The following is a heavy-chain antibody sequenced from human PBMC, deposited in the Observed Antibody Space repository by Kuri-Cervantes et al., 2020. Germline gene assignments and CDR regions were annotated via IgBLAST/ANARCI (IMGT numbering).Heavy chain of an antibody. CDR3: ARVSPGYCSGGSCRGAWFDP. Sequence: GESLKISCKGSGYSFTSYWIGWVRQMPGKCLEWMGIIYPGDSDTRYSPSFQGQVTISADKSISTAYLQWSSLKASDTAMYYCARVSPGYCSGGSCRGAWFDPWGQGTLVTVSS. J-gene: IGHJ5*02. CDR2: IYPGDSDT. CDR1: GYSFTSYW. V-gene: IGHV5-51*01. D-gene: IGHD2-15*01.